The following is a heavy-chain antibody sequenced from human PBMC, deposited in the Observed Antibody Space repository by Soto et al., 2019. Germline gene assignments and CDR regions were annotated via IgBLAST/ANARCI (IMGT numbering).Heavy chain of an antibody. J-gene: IGHJ4*02. CDR1: GGTFSSYT. CDR2: IIPILGIA. Sequence: QVQLVQSGAEVKKPGSSVKVSCKASGGTFSSYTISWVRQAPGQGLEWMGRIIPILGIANYAQKFQGRVTITADKSASTGYMELSSLRSADTAVYYCAILVVVAATRDYWGQGTLVTVSS. V-gene: IGHV1-69*02. CDR3: AILVVVAATRDY. D-gene: IGHD2-15*01.